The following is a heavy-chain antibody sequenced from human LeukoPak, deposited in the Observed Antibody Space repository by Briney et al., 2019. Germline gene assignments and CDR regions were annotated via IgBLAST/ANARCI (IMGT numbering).Heavy chain of an antibody. CDR3: ARGGDCGGSSDAFDI. J-gene: IGHJ3*02. Sequence: ASMKGSCTVSGYTLSELSMHWVRQAPGKGPEWMGGFDPEDVETIYAQKFQGRVTMTEDTSIYTAYMVLSSLRSEDTPAYYCARGGDCGGSSDAFDIWGQGTMVTVSS. V-gene: IGHV1-24*01. D-gene: IGHD2-21*02. CDR1: GYTLSELS. CDR2: FDPEDVET.